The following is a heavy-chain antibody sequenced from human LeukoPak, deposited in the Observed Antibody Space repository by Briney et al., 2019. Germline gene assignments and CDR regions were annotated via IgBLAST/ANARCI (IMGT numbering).Heavy chain of an antibody. D-gene: IGHD3-10*01. CDR3: ARDLDYGSGDPSVYYYYYGMDV. CDR1: GFTFSSYS. CDR2: ISSSSSYI. J-gene: IGHJ6*02. V-gene: IGHV3-21*01. Sequence: GGSLSLSCAASGFTFSSYSMNWVRQAPGKGLEWVSSISSSSSYIYYADSVKGRFTISRDNAKNSLYLQMNSLRAEDTAVYYCARDLDYGSGDPSVYYYYYGMDVWGQGTTVTVSS.